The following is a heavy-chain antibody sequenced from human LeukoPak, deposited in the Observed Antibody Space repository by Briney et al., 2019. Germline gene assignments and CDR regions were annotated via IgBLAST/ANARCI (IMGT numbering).Heavy chain of an antibody. D-gene: IGHD7-27*01. CDR1: GFTVSNSY. V-gene: IGHV3-66*01. J-gene: IGHJ5*02. CDR3: ARDPTGRLGS. CDR2: IYAGGAT. Sequence: PGGSLRLSCAASGFTVSNSYMTWVRQAPGKGLEWVSLIYAGGATYYTDSVRGRFAISRDSSRNTLYLQMNSLRAEDTAMYYCARDPTGRLGSWGQGALVTVSS.